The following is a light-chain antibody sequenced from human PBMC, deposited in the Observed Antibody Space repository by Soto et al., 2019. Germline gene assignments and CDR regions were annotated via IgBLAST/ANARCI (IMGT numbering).Light chain of an antibody. CDR3: QQYNNWPRT. V-gene: IGKV3-11*01. CDR1: QSVSHA. Sequence: EVVLTQSPATLSLSPGDRATLSCRASQSVSHALAWYQQKPGQAPRLLIHDASSRATGIPARFSGSGSETDFTLTIRSLEPEDFAVYYCQQYNNWPRTFGQGTKVDI. CDR2: DAS. J-gene: IGKJ1*01.